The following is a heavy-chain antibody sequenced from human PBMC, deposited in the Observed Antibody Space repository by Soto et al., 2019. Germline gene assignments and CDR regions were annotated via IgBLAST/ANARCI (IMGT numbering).Heavy chain of an antibody. V-gene: IGHV3-23*01. D-gene: IGHD2-2*01. Sequence: EVQLLESGGGLVQPGWSLRLSCVGSGFTFINYAMNWVRQTPGKGLEWVSTISGGGDRTFDADTVKGRFTISRDTSKNTVNLQMNSLRADDTAVYYCARKVLGSTSRPDWWYFDLWGRGTLVTVSS. CDR3: ARKVLGSTSRPDWWYFDL. CDR2: ISGGGDRT. CDR1: GFTFINYA. J-gene: IGHJ2*01.